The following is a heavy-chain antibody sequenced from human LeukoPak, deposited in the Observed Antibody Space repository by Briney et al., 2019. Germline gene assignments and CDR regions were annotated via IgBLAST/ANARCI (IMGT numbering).Heavy chain of an antibody. CDR3: ARGYYMDV. Sequence: PSETLSLTCAASGASISDYSWSWIRQPPGKGLDWIGYIYDSGNTNYNPSLKSRVTMSVDTSENQFSLRLSSVTAADTAVYYCARGYYMDVWGKGTTVTISS. CDR1: GASISDYS. CDR2: IYDSGNT. J-gene: IGHJ6*03. V-gene: IGHV4-59*12.